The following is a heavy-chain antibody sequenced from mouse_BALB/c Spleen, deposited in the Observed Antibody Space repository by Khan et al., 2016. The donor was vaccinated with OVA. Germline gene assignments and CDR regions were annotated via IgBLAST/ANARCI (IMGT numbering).Heavy chain of an antibody. V-gene: IGHV14-4*02. D-gene: IGHD1-1*01. CDR1: GFNIKDYY. J-gene: IGHJ4*01. CDR2: IDPENGDT. Sequence: VQLQQSGAELVRSGASVNLSCTASGFNIKDYYMHWVKQRPEQGLEWIGWIDPENGDTEYAPKFQGKATMTADTSSNTAYLQLSSLTSDDTAVYYSNAIYCSTCDAMDYWGQGTSVTVSS. CDR3: NAIYCSTCDAMDY.